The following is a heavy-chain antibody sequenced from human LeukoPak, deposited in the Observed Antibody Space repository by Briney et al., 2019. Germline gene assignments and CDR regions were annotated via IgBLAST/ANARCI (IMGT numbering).Heavy chain of an antibody. CDR2: ISGSRDNS. V-gene: IGHV3-23*01. CDR1: EFSVGSNY. Sequence: PRGSLRLSCAASEFSVGSNYMTSVPQAPGKVLEWVSTISGSRDNSYYADCVNGRFTVPRDNSKNTLYVQMNSLRAEDTAVYYCARVTYGSGTYGAFDYWGQGTLVTVSS. J-gene: IGHJ4*02. CDR3: ARVTYGSGTYGAFDY. D-gene: IGHD3-10*01.